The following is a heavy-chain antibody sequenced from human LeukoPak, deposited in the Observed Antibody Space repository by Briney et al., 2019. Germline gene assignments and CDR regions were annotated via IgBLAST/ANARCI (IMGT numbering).Heavy chain of an antibody. V-gene: IGHV1-46*01. CDR1: GYTFTCYD. D-gene: IGHD3-9*01. Sequence: ASVKVSCKASGYTFTCYDMHWVRQAPGPGLEWMGIINLSRGSTSYAQKFQGRVTMTTDTSTSTVYMELSSLRAEDTAVYYCARDGGDYDILNGYYDYWGQGTLVTVSS. CDR3: ARDGGDYDILNGYYDY. J-gene: IGHJ4*02. CDR2: INLSRGST.